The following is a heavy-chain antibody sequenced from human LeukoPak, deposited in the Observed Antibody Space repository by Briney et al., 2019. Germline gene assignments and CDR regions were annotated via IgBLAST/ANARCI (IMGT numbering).Heavy chain of an antibody. CDR3: ARTSRYDFWSALYYYYYMDV. CDR2: IYTSGST. Sequence: SETLSLTCTVSGGSISSGSYYWSWIRQPAGKGLEWIGRIYTSGSTNYNPSLKSRVTISVDTSKNQFSLKLSSVTAADTAVYYCARTSRYDFWSALYYYYYMDVWGKGTTVTVSS. J-gene: IGHJ6*03. D-gene: IGHD3-3*01. V-gene: IGHV4-61*02. CDR1: GGSISSGSYY.